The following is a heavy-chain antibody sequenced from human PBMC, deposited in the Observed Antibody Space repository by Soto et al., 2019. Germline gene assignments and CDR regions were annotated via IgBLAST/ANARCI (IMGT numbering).Heavy chain of an antibody. CDR1: GFTFNTYA. J-gene: IGHJ4*02. V-gene: IGHV3-23*01. Sequence: PGGSLRLSCAASGFTFNTYAVTWVRQAPGKGLEWVSATSGSGGSTYYADSVKGRFTISRDNSKNTLYLQMNSLRAGDTAVYYCAKDRDIVVVVGFDYWGQGTLVTVSS. CDR3: AKDRDIVVVVGFDY. D-gene: IGHD2-15*01. CDR2: TSGSGGST.